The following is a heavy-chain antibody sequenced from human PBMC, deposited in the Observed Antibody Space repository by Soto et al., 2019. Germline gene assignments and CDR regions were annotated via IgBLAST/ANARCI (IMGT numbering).Heavy chain of an antibody. D-gene: IGHD3-10*01. Sequence: QLQLQESGSGLVEPSQTLSLTCTVSGGSISSGGYSWSWIRQTPGKGLEWIGYIYPTGTTYYNPSLKNRSTLSIDTSPNQFSLQLTSVTAADTAVYYCARAPPGPAPRRGVWGHGTTVTVSS. CDR3: ARAPPGPAPRRGV. J-gene: IGHJ6*02. CDR2: IYPTGTT. CDR1: GGSISSGGYS. V-gene: IGHV4-30-2*01.